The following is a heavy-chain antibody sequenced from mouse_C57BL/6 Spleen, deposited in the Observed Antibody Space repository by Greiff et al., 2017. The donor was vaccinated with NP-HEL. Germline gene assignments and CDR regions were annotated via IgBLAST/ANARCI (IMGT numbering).Heavy chain of an antibody. CDR3: TRGTFYPSYFDY. Sequence: EVKLQESGAELVRPGASVKLSCTASGFNIKDYYMHWVKQRPEQGLEWIGRIDPEDGDTEYAPKFQGKATMTADTSSNTAYLQLSSLTSEDTAVYYCTRGTFYPSYFDYWGQGTTLTVSS. CDR2: IDPEDGDT. V-gene: IGHV14-1*01. J-gene: IGHJ2*01. D-gene: IGHD1-1*01. CDR1: GFNIKDYY.